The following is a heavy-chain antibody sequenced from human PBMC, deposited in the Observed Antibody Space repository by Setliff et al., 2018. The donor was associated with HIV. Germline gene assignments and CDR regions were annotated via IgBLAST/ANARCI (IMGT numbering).Heavy chain of an antibody. Sequence: GGSLRLSCAASGFTFSRYSMSWVRQAPGKGLEWVSAVSGSGGGTYYADSVKGRFTISRDNSKNTLYLQMNSLRAEDTALYYCAKDVRFSSACFFDYWGQGTLVTVSS. CDR1: GFTFSRYS. J-gene: IGHJ4*02. CDR2: VSGSGGGT. CDR3: AKDVRFSSACFFDY. D-gene: IGHD6-19*01. V-gene: IGHV3-23*01.